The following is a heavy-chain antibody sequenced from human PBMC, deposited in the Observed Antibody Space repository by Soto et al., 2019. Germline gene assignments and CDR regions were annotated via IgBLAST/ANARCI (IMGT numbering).Heavy chain of an antibody. CDR3: AGTTFYGDYQNTALENWFDP. CDR2: IYYSGST. Sequence: SETLSLTCTVSGGSISSSSYYWGWIRQPPGKGLEWIGSIYYSGSTYYNPSLKSRVTISVDTSKNQFSLKLSSVTAADTAVYYCAGTTFYGDYQNTALENWFDPWGQGTLVTVSS. D-gene: IGHD4-17*01. V-gene: IGHV4-39*01. J-gene: IGHJ5*02. CDR1: GGSISSSSYY.